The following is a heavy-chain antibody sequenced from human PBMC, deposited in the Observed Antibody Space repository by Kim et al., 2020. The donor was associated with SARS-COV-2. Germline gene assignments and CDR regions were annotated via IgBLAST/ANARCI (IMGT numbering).Heavy chain of an antibody. J-gene: IGHJ6*02. Sequence: SVKVSCKASGGTFSSYAISWVRQAPGQGLEWMGGIIPIFGTANYAQKFQGRVTITADESTSTAYMELSSLRSEDTAVYYCARDNPRITMVRGDPRTKYYYYYGMDVWGQGTTVTVSS. D-gene: IGHD3-10*01. CDR1: GGTFSSYA. V-gene: IGHV1-69*13. CDR3: ARDNPRITMVRGDPRTKYYYYYGMDV. CDR2: IIPIFGTA.